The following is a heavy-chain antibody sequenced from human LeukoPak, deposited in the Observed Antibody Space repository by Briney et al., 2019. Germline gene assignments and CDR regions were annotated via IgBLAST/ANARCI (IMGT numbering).Heavy chain of an antibody. Sequence: SETLSLTCSVSGGSISSYYWSWIRQPPGQELEWIGYIYDSGISNYNPSLKSRVTISVDTSKNQMSLNLTSATAADTAIYYCARLRFMEWFDPWGQGTLVTVSS. CDR2: IYDSGIS. CDR1: GGSISSYY. CDR3: ARLRFMEWFDP. V-gene: IGHV4-59*12. D-gene: IGHD3-3*01. J-gene: IGHJ5*02.